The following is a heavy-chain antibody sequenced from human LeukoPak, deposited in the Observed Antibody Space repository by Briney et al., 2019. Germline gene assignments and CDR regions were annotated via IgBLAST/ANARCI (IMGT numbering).Heavy chain of an antibody. CDR2: IYYSGST. CDR3: AREGMADTAMGTDYYYYYMDV. D-gene: IGHD5-18*01. J-gene: IGHJ6*03. Sequence: PSETLSLTCTVSGGSISSYYWSWIRQPPGKGLEWIGYIYYSGSTNYNPSLKSRVTISVDTSKNQFSLKLSSVTAADTAVYYCAREGMADTAMGTDYYYYYMDVWGKGTTVTVSS. CDR1: GGSISSYY. V-gene: IGHV4-59*01.